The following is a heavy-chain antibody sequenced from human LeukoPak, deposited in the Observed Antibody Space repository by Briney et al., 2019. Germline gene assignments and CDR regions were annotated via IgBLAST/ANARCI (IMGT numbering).Heavy chain of an antibody. J-gene: IGHJ6*02. CDR1: GGSISSYY. Sequence: SETLSLTCTVSGGSISSYYWSWIRQPPGKGLEWIGYIYYSGSTNYNPSLKSRVTISVDTSKNQFSLELSSVTAADTAVYYCAALFSSGYTDPYYYYGMDVWGQGTTVTVSS. D-gene: IGHD3-3*01. V-gene: IGHV4-59*08. CDR3: AALFSSGYTDPYYYYGMDV. CDR2: IYYSGST.